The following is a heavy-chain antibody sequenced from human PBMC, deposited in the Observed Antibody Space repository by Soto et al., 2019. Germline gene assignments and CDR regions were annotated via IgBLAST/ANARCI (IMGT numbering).Heavy chain of an antibody. Sequence: ASVKVSCKASGSTFTTNDINWVRQASGQGLEWMGWMKPNTGDSGSAQDFQGRITMTRDTATSTAYMELSSLRSEDTAVYYCARGGPAAGFDLWGQGTLVTVSS. V-gene: IGHV1-8*01. CDR3: ARGGPAAGFDL. CDR1: GSTFTTND. D-gene: IGHD6-13*01. CDR2: MKPNTGDS. J-gene: IGHJ4*02.